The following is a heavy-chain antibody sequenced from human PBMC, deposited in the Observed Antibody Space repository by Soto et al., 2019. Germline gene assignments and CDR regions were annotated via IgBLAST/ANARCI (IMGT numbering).Heavy chain of an antibody. CDR3: ASNCPGIAADGNYWYFDL. J-gene: IGHJ2*01. Sequence: QVQLVQSGAEVKKPGSSVKVSCKASGGTFSSYAISWVRQAPGQGLEWMGGIIPIFGTANYAQKFQGRGTITADESTSPAYRELSSLRSDDTAVYYCASNCPGIAADGNYWYFDLWGSGTLVTVSS. CDR1: GGTFSSYA. CDR2: IIPIFGTA. D-gene: IGHD6-13*01. V-gene: IGHV1-69*01.